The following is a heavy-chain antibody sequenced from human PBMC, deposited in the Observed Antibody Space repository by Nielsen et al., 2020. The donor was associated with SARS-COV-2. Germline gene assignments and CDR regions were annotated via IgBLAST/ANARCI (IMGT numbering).Heavy chain of an antibody. CDR3: ARGITGAYGMDV. Sequence: SVKVSCKASGGTFSSYAISWVRQAPGQGLEWMGRIIPILGIANYAQKFQGRVTITADKSTSTAYMELSSLRSEDTAVYYCARGITGAYGMDVWGQGTTVTSP. CDR1: GGTFSSYA. V-gene: IGHV1-69*04. D-gene: IGHD1-20*01. CDR2: IIPILGIA. J-gene: IGHJ6*02.